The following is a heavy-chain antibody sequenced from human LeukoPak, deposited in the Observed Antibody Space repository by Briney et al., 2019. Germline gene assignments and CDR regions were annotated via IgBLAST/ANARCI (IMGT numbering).Heavy chain of an antibody. CDR1: GYTFTSYG. J-gene: IGHJ4*02. CDR2: ISTYNGNT. V-gene: IGHV1-18*01. D-gene: IGHD7-27*01. CDR3: ARDYRTGFDY. Sequence: ASLKVSCTASGYTFTSYGISWVRQAPGHGLECWGWISTYNGNTHHAQKLQGRVTMTTDTSTTTAYMELRSLRSDDTAVYYCARDYRTGFDYWGQGTLVTVSS.